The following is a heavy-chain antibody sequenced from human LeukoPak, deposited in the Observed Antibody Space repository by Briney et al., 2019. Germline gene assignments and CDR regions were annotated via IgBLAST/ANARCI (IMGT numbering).Heavy chain of an antibody. CDR2: INYSGST. D-gene: IGHD5-12*01. J-gene: IGHJ4*02. CDR1: GGSISSDY. V-gene: IGHV4-59*01. CDR3: ARAGDSGYDYSDY. Sequence: SETLSLTCTVSGGSISSDYWSWIRQPPGKGLEWIGYINYSGSTSYNPSLKSRVTISVDTSKNQFSLKLSSVTAADTAVYYCARAGDSGYDYSDYWGQGTLVTVSS.